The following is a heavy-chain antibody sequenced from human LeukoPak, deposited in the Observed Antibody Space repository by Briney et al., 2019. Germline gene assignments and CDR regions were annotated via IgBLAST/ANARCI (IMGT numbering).Heavy chain of an antibody. CDR3: ARGPYGDPYNWFDP. J-gene: IGHJ5*02. Sequence: ASVKVSCKASGYIFTSYAMHWVRQAPGQRLEWMGWINTGNGNTKYSQRFQGRVTITRDTSASTAYMELRSLRSDDTAVYYCARGPYGDPYNWFDPWGQGTLVTVSS. D-gene: IGHD4-17*01. CDR1: GYIFTSYA. V-gene: IGHV1-3*04. CDR2: INTGNGNT.